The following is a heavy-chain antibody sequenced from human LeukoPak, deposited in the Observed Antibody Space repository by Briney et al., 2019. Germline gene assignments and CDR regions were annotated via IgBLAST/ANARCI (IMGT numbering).Heavy chain of an antibody. CDR3: ARSFVGGEVIYQFDY. V-gene: IGHV3-23*01. CDR1: GFIFSNYA. J-gene: IGHJ4*02. CDR2: LSGRGGST. D-gene: IGHD3-3*01. Sequence: GGSLRLSCSASGFIFSNYAMMWIRQTPAKGLEWVSGLSGRGGSTNYAQSVKGRFTISRDNSRNTVYLHMDSLRAEDTAVYYCARSFVGGEVIYQFDYWGQGTLVTVSS.